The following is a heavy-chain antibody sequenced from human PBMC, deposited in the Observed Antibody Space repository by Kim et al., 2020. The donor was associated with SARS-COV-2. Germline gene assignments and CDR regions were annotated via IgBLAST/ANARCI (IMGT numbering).Heavy chain of an antibody. D-gene: IGHD2-15*01. CDR1: GFTLSSEY. V-gene: IGHV3-15*01. J-gene: IGHJ3*01. Sequence: GGSLRLSCAASGFTLSSEYMNWVRQAPGKGLEWVSFISRRSGGVTTAHAAPGKFRISISKDNNKITLYLHLNSLKTAAAYEYSCGAVLLFRYRGWGLG. CDR3: GAVLLFRYRG. CDR2: ISRRSGGVTT.